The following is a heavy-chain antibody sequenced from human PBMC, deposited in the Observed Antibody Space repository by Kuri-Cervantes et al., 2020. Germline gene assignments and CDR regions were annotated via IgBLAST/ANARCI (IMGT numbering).Heavy chain of an antibody. CDR3: ARDLEGYSYGDAWAYYYGMDV. D-gene: IGHD5-18*01. J-gene: IGHJ6*02. V-gene: IGHV3-7*01. CDR2: IKQDGSEK. Sequence: LSLTCAASGFPLSTYWMTWVRQAPGKGLGWVANIKQDGSEKYYVDSVKGRFTVSRDNAKNSLYLQMNSLRAEDTAVYYCARDLEGYSYGDAWAYYYGMDVWGQGSTVTVSS. CDR1: GFPLSTYW.